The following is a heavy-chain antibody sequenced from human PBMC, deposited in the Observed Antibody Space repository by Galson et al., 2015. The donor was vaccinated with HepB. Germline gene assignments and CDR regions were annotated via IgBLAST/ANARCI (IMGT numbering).Heavy chain of an antibody. CDR1: GFTVSSNY. CDR3: AREVYQLHPPPNQYYFDY. D-gene: IGHD2-2*01. Sequence: SLRLSCAASGFTVSSNYMSWVRQAPGKGLEWVSVIYSGGSTYYADSVKGRFTISRDNSKNTLYLQMNSLRAEDTAVYYCAREVYQLHPPPNQYYFDYWGQGTLVTVSS. J-gene: IGHJ4*02. CDR2: IYSGGST. V-gene: IGHV3-66*01.